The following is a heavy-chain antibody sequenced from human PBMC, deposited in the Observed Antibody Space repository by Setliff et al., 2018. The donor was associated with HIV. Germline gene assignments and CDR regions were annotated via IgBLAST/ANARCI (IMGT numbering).Heavy chain of an antibody. J-gene: IGHJ4*01. CDR1: GYIFTSYG. V-gene: IGHV1-18*01. CDR3: ARVPSGAAGLVRAGFYF. D-gene: IGHD6-25*01. Sequence: ASVKVSCKASGYIFTSYGISWVRQAPGQGLEWMGWINAYNGDTNYAQKYQDRVTVTTDTSTNTTYMELRGLRSDDTATYYCARVPSGAAGLVRAGFYFWGQGTLVTVSS. CDR2: INAYNGDT.